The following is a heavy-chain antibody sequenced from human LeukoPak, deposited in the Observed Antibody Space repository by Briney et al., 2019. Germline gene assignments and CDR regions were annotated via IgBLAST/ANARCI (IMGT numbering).Heavy chain of an antibody. J-gene: IGHJ4*02. Sequence: GRSLRLSCAASGFTFSSYWMHWVRQVPGKGLMWVSRIKTDGSSTSYADSVKGRFTISRDNAKNTLYLQMNSLRVEDTAVYYCARDFMYSISCAGCWGQGTLVTVSS. CDR1: GFTFSSYW. V-gene: IGHV3-74*01. D-gene: IGHD6-13*01. CDR3: ARDFMYSISCAGC. CDR2: IKTDGSST.